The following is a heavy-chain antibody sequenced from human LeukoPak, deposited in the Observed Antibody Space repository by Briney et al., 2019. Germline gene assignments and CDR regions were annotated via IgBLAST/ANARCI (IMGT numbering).Heavy chain of an antibody. CDR2: IYPGDSDT. J-gene: IGHJ4*02. D-gene: IGHD6-13*01. CDR3: ARQPRIAAAGTSFDY. CDR1: GYSFTSYW. V-gene: IGHV5-51*01. Sequence: GESLKISCKGSGYSFTSYWMGWVRQMPGKGLEWMGIIYPGDSDTRYSPSFQGQVTISADKSISTAYLQWSSLKASDTAMYYYARQPRIAAAGTSFDYWGQGTLVTVSS.